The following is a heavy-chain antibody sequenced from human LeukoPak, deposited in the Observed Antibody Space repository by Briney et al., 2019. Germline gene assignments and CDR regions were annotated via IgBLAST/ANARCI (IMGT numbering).Heavy chain of an antibody. D-gene: IGHD6-13*01. CDR1: GFTFSTYW. V-gene: IGHV3-7*04. CDR2: IKQDGSEK. Sequence: GGSLRLSCAASGFTFSTYWMSWARQAPGKGLEWVANIKQDGSEKYYVDSVKGRFAVSRDNAKNSLSLQMNILRLEDTAVYYCARGVSWTFDNWGRGALVTVSS. CDR3: ARGVSWTFDN. J-gene: IGHJ4*02.